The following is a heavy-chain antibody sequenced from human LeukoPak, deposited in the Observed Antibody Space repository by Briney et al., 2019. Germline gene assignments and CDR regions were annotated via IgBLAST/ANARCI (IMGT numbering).Heavy chain of an antibody. D-gene: IGHD4-23*01. V-gene: IGHV3-48*02. CDR1: GFTFSSYG. Sequence: SGGSLRLSCAASGFTFSSYGMNWVRQAPGKGLEWVSYIGTSSSTIYYADSVKGRFTISRDNAKNSLYLQMNSLRDDDTAVYYCARHDYGGNSGDYWGQGTLVTVSS. CDR3: ARHDYGGNSGDY. CDR2: IGTSSSTI. J-gene: IGHJ4*02.